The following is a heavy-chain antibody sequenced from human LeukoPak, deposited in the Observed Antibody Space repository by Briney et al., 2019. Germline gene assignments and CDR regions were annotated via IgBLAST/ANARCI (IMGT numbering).Heavy chain of an antibody. Sequence: SETLSLTCAVSGGSIRGYYWSWIRQPAGKGLEWIGRIYASGSTTYNPSLKSRVTMSVDTSKNQFSLKLSSVTAADTAVYYCARGSPEDAFDIWGQGTMVTVSS. CDR2: IYASGST. J-gene: IGHJ3*02. CDR3: ARGSPEDAFDI. CDR1: GGSIRGYY. D-gene: IGHD1-14*01. V-gene: IGHV4-59*10.